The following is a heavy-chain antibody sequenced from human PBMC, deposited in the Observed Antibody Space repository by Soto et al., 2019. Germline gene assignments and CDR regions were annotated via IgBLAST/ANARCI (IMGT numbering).Heavy chain of an antibody. J-gene: IGHJ6*02. CDR3: AKDMKPLGITMIVVVIFYYYYGMDV. CDR2: ISWDGGST. Sequence: EVQLVESGGVVVQPGGSLRLSCAASGFTFDDYTMHWVRQAPGKGLEWVSLISWDGGSTYYADSVKGRFTISRDNSKNSLYLQMNSLRTEDTALYYCAKDMKPLGITMIVVVIFYYYYGMDVWGQGTTVTVSS. D-gene: IGHD3-22*01. CDR1: GFTFDDYT. V-gene: IGHV3-43*01.